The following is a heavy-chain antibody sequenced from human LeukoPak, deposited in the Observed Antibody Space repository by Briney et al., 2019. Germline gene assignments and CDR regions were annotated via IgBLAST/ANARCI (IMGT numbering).Heavy chain of an antibody. CDR3: AGGAPPQN. CDR1: GGSISSSSYY. J-gene: IGHJ4*02. Sequence: SETLSLTCTVSGGSISSSSYYWGWIRQPPGKGLEWIGSVYYTGASYYNPSLKRRVTISIDTSKNHFSLNLTSVTAADTAVYYCAGGAPPQNWGQGALVTVSS. CDR2: VYYTGAS. V-gene: IGHV4-39*07.